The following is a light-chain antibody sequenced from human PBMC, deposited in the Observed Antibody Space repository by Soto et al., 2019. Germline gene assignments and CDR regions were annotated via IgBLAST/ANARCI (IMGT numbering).Light chain of an antibody. Sequence: TVLTQSPGTLSLSPGERATLSCRASQNVSSNLLVWYQQHPGQAPRLLIYGASTRATGIPARFSGSGSGTEFTLTISSLQSEDVGVYYCQQYDNWPPKTFGGGTKVDIK. CDR1: QNVSSN. J-gene: IGKJ4*01. V-gene: IGKV3-15*01. CDR3: QQYDNWPPKT. CDR2: GAS.